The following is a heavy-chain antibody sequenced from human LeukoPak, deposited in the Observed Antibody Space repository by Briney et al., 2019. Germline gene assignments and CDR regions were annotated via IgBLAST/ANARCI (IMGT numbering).Heavy chain of an antibody. CDR2: ISSSSSYI. CDR1: GFAFSGYS. CDR3: AREITGMVMDV. V-gene: IGHV3-21*01. D-gene: IGHD1-14*01. J-gene: IGHJ6*02. Sequence: PGGSLRLSCVASGFAFSGYSMNWLRRAPGKGLEWVSSISSSSSYIYYANSVKGRFTISRDNAKNSLYLQMNSLRAEDTAVYYCAREITGMVMDVWGQGTTVTVSS.